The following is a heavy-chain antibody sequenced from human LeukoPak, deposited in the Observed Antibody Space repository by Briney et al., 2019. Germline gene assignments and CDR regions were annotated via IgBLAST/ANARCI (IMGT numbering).Heavy chain of an antibody. J-gene: IGHJ6*03. D-gene: IGHD4-17*01. CDR1: GGSISSYY. V-gene: IGHV4-59*01. CDR3: ARSTVTPNYYYMDV. Sequence: PSETLSLTCTVSGGSISSYYWSWIRQPPGKGLEWIGYIYYSGSTNYNPSLKSRVTISVDTSKNQFSLKPSSVTAADTAVYYCARSTVTPNYYYMDVWGKGTTVTVSS. CDR2: IYYSGST.